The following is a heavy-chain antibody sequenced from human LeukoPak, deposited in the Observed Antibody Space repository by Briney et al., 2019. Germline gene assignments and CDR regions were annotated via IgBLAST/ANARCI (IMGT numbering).Heavy chain of an antibody. CDR2: INHSGST. V-gene: IGHV4-34*01. D-gene: IGHD3-3*01. CDR3: ARGLGIFGVSWFDP. Sequence: PSETLSLICAVYGGSFSGYFWSWIRQPPGKGLEWIGEINHSGSTNYNPSLKSRVTISVDTSKNQFSLKLTSVTAADTAVYYCARGLGIFGVSWFDPWGQGALVTVSS. J-gene: IGHJ5*02. CDR1: GGSFSGYF.